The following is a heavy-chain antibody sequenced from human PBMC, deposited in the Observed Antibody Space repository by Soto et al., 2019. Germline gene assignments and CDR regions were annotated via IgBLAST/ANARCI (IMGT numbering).Heavy chain of an antibody. CDR2: IHYSGST. V-gene: IGHV4-39*01. CDR1: GDSIISSSYY. J-gene: IGHJ4*02. Sequence: SETLSLTCTVSGDSIISSSYYWGWIRQPPGKGLEWIGSIHYSGSTNYNPSLKSRVTISVDTSNNHFSLKLTSVTAADTALYYCARRRSPSGLSWFDYWGQGTLVTVSS. CDR3: ARRRSPSGLSWFDY. D-gene: IGHD3-3*01.